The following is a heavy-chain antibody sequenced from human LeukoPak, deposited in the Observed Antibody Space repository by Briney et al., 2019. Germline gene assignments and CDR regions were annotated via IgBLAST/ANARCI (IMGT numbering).Heavy chain of an antibody. V-gene: IGHV3-7*01. Sequence: GGSLRLSCAASGFTFSSYWMSWVRQAPGKGLEWVANIKKDGSEKYYVDSVKGRFTISSDNAKTSLYLQMNSLRADDTAVYYCARDLSGVTRYTYGRGIDYWGQGTLVTVSS. CDR2: IKKDGSEK. CDR1: GFTFSSYW. CDR3: ARDLSGVTRYTYGRGIDY. D-gene: IGHD5-18*01. J-gene: IGHJ4*02.